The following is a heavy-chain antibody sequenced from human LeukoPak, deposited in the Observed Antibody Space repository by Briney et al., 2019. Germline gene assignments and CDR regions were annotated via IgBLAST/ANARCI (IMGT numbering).Heavy chain of an antibody. D-gene: IGHD6-13*01. Sequence: GGSLRLSCAASGFTFSSYGMHWVRQAPGKGLEWVAFIRYDGSIKYYADSVKGRFTISRDNSKNTLYLQMNSLRAEDTAVYYCAKGLSQYSSSWYPYYYYMDVWGKGTTVTVSS. CDR3: AKGLSQYSSSWYPYYYYMDV. CDR2: IRYDGSIK. J-gene: IGHJ6*03. V-gene: IGHV3-30*02. CDR1: GFTFSSYG.